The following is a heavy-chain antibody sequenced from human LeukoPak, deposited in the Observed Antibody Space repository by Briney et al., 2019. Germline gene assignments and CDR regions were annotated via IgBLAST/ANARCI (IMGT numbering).Heavy chain of an antibody. Sequence: ASVKVSCKASGGTFTSHSFSWVRQAPGQGLEWMGRILPMLARANYAQRFQGRVTITADKSTSTAYMELSSLRSEDTAVYYCARAGDGYNSGFYFDNWGQGSLVIVSS. CDR1: GGTFTSHS. CDR3: ARAGDGYNSGFYFDN. J-gene: IGHJ4*02. D-gene: IGHD5-24*01. V-gene: IGHV1-69*08. CDR2: ILPMLARA.